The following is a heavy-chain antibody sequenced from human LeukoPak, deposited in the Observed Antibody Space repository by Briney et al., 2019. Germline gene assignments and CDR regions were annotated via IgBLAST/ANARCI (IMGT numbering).Heavy chain of an antibody. CDR3: AKPSEAFIVVPAACDY. D-gene: IGHD2-2*01. J-gene: IGHJ4*02. CDR2: ISYDGSNK. V-gene: IGHV3-30*18. CDR1: GFTFSRYW. Sequence: PGGSLRLSCAASGFTFSRYWMSWVRQAPGKGLEWVAVISYDGSNKYYADSVKGRFTISRDNSKNTLYLQMNSLRAEDTAVYYCAKPSEAFIVVPAACDYWGQGTLVTVSS.